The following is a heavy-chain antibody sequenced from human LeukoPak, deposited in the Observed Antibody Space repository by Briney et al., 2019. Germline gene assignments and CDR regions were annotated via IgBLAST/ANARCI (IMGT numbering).Heavy chain of an antibody. V-gene: IGHV4-34*01. Sequence: SETLSLTCAVYGGSFSGYYWSWIRQPPGKGLEWIGEINHSGSTNCNPSLKSRVTISVDTSKNQFSLKLSSVTAADTAVYYCARYRSPNWFDPWGQGTLVTVSS. J-gene: IGHJ5*02. CDR1: GGSFSGYY. CDR3: ARYRSPNWFDP. CDR2: INHSGST. D-gene: IGHD6-13*01.